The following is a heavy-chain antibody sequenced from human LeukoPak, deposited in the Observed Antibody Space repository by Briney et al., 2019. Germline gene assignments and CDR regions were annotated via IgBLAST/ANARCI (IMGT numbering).Heavy chain of an antibody. V-gene: IGHV1-2*02. J-gene: IGHJ6*02. CDR3: ARSGREDDILTGFYNPYYNYAMDV. D-gene: IGHD3-9*01. CDR2: INPCIGGT. Sequence: ASVKVSCKASGYTFTGYYMHWVRQAPGQGLEWMGWINPCIGGTNYAQKSQGRVIMTRDTSISTAYMELSRLRSDDTAVYYCARSGREDDILTGFYNPYYNYAMDVWGQGTTVTVS. CDR1: GYTFTGYY.